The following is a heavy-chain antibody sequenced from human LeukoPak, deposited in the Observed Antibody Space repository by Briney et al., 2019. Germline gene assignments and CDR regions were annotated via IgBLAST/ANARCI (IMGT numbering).Heavy chain of an antibody. Sequence: PGGSLRLSCAASGFTFSSYSMNWVRQAPGKGLEWVSSISSSSSYIYYADSVKGRFTISRDNAKNSLYLQMNSLRAEDTAVYYCARDQRTLRFLEWLSRYYYYYMDVWGKGTTVTVSS. CDR2: ISSSSSYI. J-gene: IGHJ6*03. CDR1: GFTFSSYS. V-gene: IGHV3-21*01. CDR3: ARDQRTLRFLEWLSRYYYYYMDV. D-gene: IGHD3-3*01.